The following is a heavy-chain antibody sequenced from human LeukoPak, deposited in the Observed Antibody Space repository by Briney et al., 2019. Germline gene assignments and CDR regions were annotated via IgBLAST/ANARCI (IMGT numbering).Heavy chain of an antibody. V-gene: IGHV1-46*01. CDR2: INPSGGST. J-gene: IGHJ6*03. CDR3: ARRGPKDYYYYYMDV. CDR1: GYTFTSYY. Sequence: EASVKVSCKASGYTFTSYYMHWVRQAPGHGLEWMGIINPSGGSTSYAQKFQGRVTMTRDTSTSTVYMELSSLRSEDTAVYYCARRGPKDYYYYYMDVWGKGTTVTVSS.